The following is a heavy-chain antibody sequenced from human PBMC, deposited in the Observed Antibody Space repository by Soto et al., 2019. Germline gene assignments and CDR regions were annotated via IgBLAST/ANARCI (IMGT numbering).Heavy chain of an antibody. J-gene: IGHJ4*02. CDR1: GFTFSNYG. CDR3: AKSWSNYGVYSNY. V-gene: IGHV3-30*18. Sequence: PGGSLRLSCAASGFTFSNYGMHWVRQAPGKGLEWVAVISYDGSNKYYADSVKGRFTISRDNSKNTLFLQMNSLRAEDTAIYYCAKSWSNYGVYSNYWGQGTLVTVSS. CDR2: ISYDGSNK. D-gene: IGHD4-17*01.